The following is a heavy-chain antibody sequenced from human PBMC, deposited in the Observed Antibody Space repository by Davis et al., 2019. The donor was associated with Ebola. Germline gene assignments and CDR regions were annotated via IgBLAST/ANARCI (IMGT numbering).Heavy chain of an antibody. Sequence: MPSETLSLTCTVSGGSISSHYWSWIRQPPGKALEWTGYTYYSGSTDYNPSLKSRVTISVDTSKNQFSLKLSSVTAADTAVYYCARQSKGRLQPLAFDYWGQGTLVTVSS. CDR3: ARQSKGRLQPLAFDY. CDR1: GGSISSHY. D-gene: IGHD5-24*01. J-gene: IGHJ4*02. CDR2: TYYSGST. V-gene: IGHV4-59*08.